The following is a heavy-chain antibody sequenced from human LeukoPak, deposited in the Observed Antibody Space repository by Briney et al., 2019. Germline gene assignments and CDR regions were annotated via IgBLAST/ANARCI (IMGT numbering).Heavy chain of an antibody. V-gene: IGHV1-46*01. D-gene: IGHD2-15*01. CDR1: GYTFTSYY. CDR2: INPSGGST. Sequence: GASVKVSCKASGYTFTSYYMHWVRQAPGQGLAWMGIINPSGGSTSYAQKFQGRVTMTRDTSTSTVYMELSSLRSEDTAVYYCARGYCSGGSCYSRDAFDIWGQGTMVTVSS. CDR3: ARGYCSGGSCYSRDAFDI. J-gene: IGHJ3*02.